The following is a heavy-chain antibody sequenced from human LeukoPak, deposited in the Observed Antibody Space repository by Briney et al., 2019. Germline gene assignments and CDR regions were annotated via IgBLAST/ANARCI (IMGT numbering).Heavy chain of an antibody. CDR2: IYNDGGA. CDR1: GFSVSNNY. D-gene: IGHD1-26*01. CDR3: ARDRPGGSYLDFDY. J-gene: IGHJ4*02. V-gene: IGHV3-66*01. Sequence: GGSLRLSCAASGFSVSNNYMSWVRQAPGKGLEWGSLIYNDGGASYADSVKGRFTISRDNSRNTLYLQMNSLRVEDTAVYYCARDRPGGSYLDFDYWGQGTLVTVSS.